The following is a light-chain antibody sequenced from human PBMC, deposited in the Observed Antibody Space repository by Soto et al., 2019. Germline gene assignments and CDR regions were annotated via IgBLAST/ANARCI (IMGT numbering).Light chain of an antibody. V-gene: IGKV2-28*01. J-gene: IGKJ2*01. CDR2: LGS. CDR1: QSLLHNNGYDY. CDR3: MQAVQFPHT. Sequence: DIVLTQSPLSLPVTPGEPASISCRSSQSLLHNNGYDYLDWFLQKSGQSPQLLIFLGSNRASGVPDRFSGSGSGTDFTLKISRVGAEDVGVYYCMQAVQFPHTFGQGTKVDIK.